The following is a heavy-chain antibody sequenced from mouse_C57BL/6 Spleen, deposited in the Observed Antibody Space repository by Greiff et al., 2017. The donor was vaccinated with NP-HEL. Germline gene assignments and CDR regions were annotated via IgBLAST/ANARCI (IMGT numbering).Heavy chain of an antibody. Sequence: EVHLVESGGDLVKPGGSLKLSCAASGFTFSSYGMSWVRQTPDKRLEWVATISSGGSYTYYPDSVKGRFTISRDNAKNTLYLQISRLKSEDTAMYDCAMDVYYWGKGTLVTVAA. CDR3: AMDVYY. V-gene: IGHV5-6*01. CDR2: ISSGGSYT. J-gene: IGHJ3*01. CDR1: GFTFSSYG.